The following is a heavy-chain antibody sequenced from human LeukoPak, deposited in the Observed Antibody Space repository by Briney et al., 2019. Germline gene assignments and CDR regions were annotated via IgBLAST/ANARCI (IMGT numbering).Heavy chain of an antibody. D-gene: IGHD2-2*01. CDR2: IIPIFGTA. J-gene: IGHJ6*03. CDR3: ATQGYCSSTSCPVPKYYYYMDV. CDR1: GGTFSSYA. Sequence: SVKVSFKASGGTFSSYAISWVRQAPGQGLEWMGGIIPIFGTANYAQKFQGRVTITTDESTSTAYMELSSLRSEDTAVYYCATQGYCSSTSCPVPKYYYYMDVWGKGTTVTVSS. V-gene: IGHV1-69*05.